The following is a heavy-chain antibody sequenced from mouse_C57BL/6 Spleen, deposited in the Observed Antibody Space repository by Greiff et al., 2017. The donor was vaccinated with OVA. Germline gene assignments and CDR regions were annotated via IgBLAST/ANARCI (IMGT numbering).Heavy chain of an antibody. V-gene: IGHV1-7*01. CDR2: INPSSGYT. CDR3: ARSYYDYDVLAWFAY. Sequence: VQLQQSGAELAKPGASVKLSCKASGYTFTSYWMHWVQQRPGQGLEWIGYINPSSGYTTYNQKFKDKATLTADKSSRTAYMQLSSLKYEDSAVYYCARSYYDYDVLAWFAYWGQGTLVTVSA. D-gene: IGHD2-4*01. CDR1: GYTFTSYW. J-gene: IGHJ3*01.